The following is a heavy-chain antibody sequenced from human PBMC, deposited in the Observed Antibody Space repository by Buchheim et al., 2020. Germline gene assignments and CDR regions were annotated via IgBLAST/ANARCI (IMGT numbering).Heavy chain of an antibody. V-gene: IGHV4-31*03. CDR2: IYYSGST. D-gene: IGHD3-10*01. CDR3: ARGHRHIYGEFYSNFDY. Sequence: QVQLQESGPGLVKPSQTLSLTCTVSGGSISSGGYFWSWIRQHPGKGLEWIGYIYYSGSTYYNPSFKSRVTISVDTSKNQFSLKLSSVTAADTAVYYCARGHRHIYGEFYSNFDYWGQGTL. J-gene: IGHJ4*02. CDR1: GGSISSGGYF.